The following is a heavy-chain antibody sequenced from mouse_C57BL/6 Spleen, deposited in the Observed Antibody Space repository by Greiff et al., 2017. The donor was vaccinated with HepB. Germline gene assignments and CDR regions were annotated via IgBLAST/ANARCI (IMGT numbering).Heavy chain of an antibody. CDR3: AIITTVVAPFDY. D-gene: IGHD1-1*01. V-gene: IGHV1-55*01. J-gene: IGHJ2*01. CDR2: IYPGSGST. CDR1: GYTFTSYW. Sequence: VQLQQSGAELVKPGASVKMSCKASGYTFTSYWITWVKQRPGQGLEWIGDIYPGSGSTNYNEKFKSKATLTVDTSSSTAYMQLSSLTSEDSAVYYCAIITTVVAPFDYWGQGTTLTVSS.